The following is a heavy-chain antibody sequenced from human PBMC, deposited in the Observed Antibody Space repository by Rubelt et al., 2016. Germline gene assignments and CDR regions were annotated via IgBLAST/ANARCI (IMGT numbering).Heavy chain of an antibody. D-gene: IGHD3-22*01. Sequence: QVQLQESGPGLVKPSETLSLTCTVSGGSISSSSYYWGWIRQPPGKGLEWIGSIYYSGSTNYNPSLKCRVPISVDTSKTQFSLNLSSGTAADTAVYYCARGTVVVVIFDYWGQGTLVTVSS. CDR1: GGSISSSSYY. CDR3: ARGTVVVVIFDY. J-gene: IGHJ4*02. V-gene: IGHV4-39*01. CDR2: IYYSGST.